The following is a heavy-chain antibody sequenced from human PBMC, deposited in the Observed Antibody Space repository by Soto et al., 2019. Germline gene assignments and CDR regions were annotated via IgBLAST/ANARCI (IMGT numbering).Heavy chain of an antibody. Sequence: GESLKISCKASGYTFTSYGISWVRQAPGQGLEWMGWISAYNGNTNYAQKLQGRVTMTTDTSTSTAYMELRSLRSDDTAVYYCARGSPSKGSGVLDYWGQGTLVTVSS. V-gene: IGHV1-18*04. J-gene: IGHJ4*02. D-gene: IGHD3-3*01. CDR1: GYTFTSYG. CDR2: ISAYNGNT. CDR3: ARGSPSKGSGVLDY.